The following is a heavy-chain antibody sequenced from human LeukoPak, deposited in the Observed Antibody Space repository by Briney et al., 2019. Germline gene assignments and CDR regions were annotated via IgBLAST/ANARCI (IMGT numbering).Heavy chain of an antibody. CDR1: GFTFSSYT. CDR2: ISDSGGST. Sequence: PGGSLRLSCAVSGFTFSSYTMSWVRQAPGKGLEWVSTISDSGGSTYYADSVKGRFTISRDNSKNPLYLQVNSLRVEDTATYYCATKEGWFDPWGQGTLVTVSS. CDR3: ATKEGWFDP. V-gene: IGHV3-23*01. J-gene: IGHJ5*02.